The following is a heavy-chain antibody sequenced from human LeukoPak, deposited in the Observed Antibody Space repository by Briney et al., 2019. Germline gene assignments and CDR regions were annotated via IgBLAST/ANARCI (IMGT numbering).Heavy chain of an antibody. CDR3: ARDGRYSNYALGY. Sequence: GASVKVSCKASGYTFTGYYMHWVRQAPGQGLEWMGWINPNSGGTNYAQKFQGRVTMTRNTSISTAYMELSRLRSDDTAVYYCARDGRYSNYALGYWGQGTLVTVSS. V-gene: IGHV1-2*02. CDR2: INPNSGGT. J-gene: IGHJ4*02. CDR1: GYTFTGYY. D-gene: IGHD4-4*01.